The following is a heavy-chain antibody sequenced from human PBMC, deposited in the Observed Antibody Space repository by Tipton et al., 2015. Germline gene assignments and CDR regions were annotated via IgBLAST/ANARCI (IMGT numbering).Heavy chain of an antibody. CDR3: ACQDYDSLTLDYQTVDY. J-gene: IGHJ4*02. Sequence: TLSLTCAVSAYSISRDYYWGWIRQPPGKGLEWIGSISHSGNTYYNPSLKTRVTMSRDTSKNQFSLKLTSVTAADTAVYYCACQDYDSLTLDYQTVDYGGQGTLVTVSS. CDR2: ISHSGNT. D-gene: IGHD3-9*01. CDR1: AYSISRDYY. V-gene: IGHV4-38-2*01.